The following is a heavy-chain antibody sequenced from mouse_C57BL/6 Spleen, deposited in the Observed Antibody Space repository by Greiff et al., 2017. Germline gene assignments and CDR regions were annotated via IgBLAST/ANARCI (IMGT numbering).Heavy chain of an antibody. Sequence: EVMLVESGGGLVKPGGSLKLSCAASGFTFSDYGMHWVRQAPEKGLEWVAYISSGSSTIYYAATVKGRFTISRDNAKNTLFLQMTSLRSEDTAMYYCARRYDYDDFAYWGQGTLVTVSA. CDR2: ISSGSSTI. J-gene: IGHJ3*01. V-gene: IGHV5-17*01. CDR3: ARRYDYDDFAY. D-gene: IGHD2-4*01. CDR1: GFTFSDYG.